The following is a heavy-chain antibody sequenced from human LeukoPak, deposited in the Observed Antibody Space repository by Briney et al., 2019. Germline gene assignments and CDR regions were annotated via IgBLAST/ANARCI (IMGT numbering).Heavy chain of an antibody. V-gene: IGHV3-30*04. CDR3: AKVGSGNRYYGMDV. J-gene: IGHJ6*02. D-gene: IGHD3-10*01. CDR1: GFTFSSYA. Sequence: PGGSLRLSCAASGFTFSSYAMHWVRQAPGKGLEWVAVISYDGSNKYYADSVKGRFTISRDNSKNTLYLQMNSLRAEDTAVYYCAKVGSGNRYYGMDVWGQGTTVTVSS. CDR2: ISYDGSNK.